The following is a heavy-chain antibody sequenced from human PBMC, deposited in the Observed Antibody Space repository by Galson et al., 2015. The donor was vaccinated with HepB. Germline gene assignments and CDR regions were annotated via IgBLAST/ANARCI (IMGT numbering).Heavy chain of an antibody. CDR1: GFTFGHYA. CDR2: VSSDGGTT. V-gene: IGHV3-64D*06. D-gene: IGHD5-12*01. J-gene: IGHJ4*02. Sequence: SLRLSCAASGFTFGHYAIHWVRQAPGKGLEYVSAVSSDGGTTYYADSVEGRFTISRDNSKNTLYLQMNSLRTEDTAVYYCVPNIVATISFDSWGQGTLVTVSS. CDR3: VPNIVATISFDS.